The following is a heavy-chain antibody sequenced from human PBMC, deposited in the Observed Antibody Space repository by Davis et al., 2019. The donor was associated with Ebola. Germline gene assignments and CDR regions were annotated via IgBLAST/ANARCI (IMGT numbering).Heavy chain of an antibody. CDR2: LYHGGGT. CDR1: GGHISGYY. V-gene: IGHV4-59*01. CDR3: ARGGIAVAGNDY. J-gene: IGHJ4*02. D-gene: IGHD6-19*01. Sequence: SETLSLTCTVSGGHISGYYWSWIRQPPGKGLEWIGNLYHGGGTNYNPSLKSRVTISVDTSKNQFSLKLSSVTAADTAVYYCARGGIAVAGNDYWGQGTLVTVSS.